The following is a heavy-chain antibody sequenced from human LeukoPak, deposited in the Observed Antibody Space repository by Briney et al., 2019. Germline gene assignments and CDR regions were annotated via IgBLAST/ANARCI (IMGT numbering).Heavy chain of an antibody. J-gene: IGHJ4*02. Sequence: SETLSLTCTVSGDSISSYYWSWIRKPPGKGLEWIGYIYYSGSTNYNPSLKSRVTISVDTSKQQFSLKLSSVTAADTAVYYCARSIGEYSSSWYQGFDYWGQGTLVTVSS. V-gene: IGHV4-59*01. D-gene: IGHD6-13*01. CDR1: GDSISSYY. CDR2: IYYSGST. CDR3: ARSIGEYSSSWYQGFDY.